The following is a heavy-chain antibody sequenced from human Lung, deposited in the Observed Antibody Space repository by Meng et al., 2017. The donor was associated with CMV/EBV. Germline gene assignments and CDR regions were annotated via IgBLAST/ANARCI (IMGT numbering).Heavy chain of an antibody. CDR1: GYTFTNYV. CDR3: ARTYCSSTSCSPPYYYAMDV. CDR2: VSGYNDNT. D-gene: IGHD2-2*01. J-gene: IGHJ6*02. V-gene: IGHV1-18*01. Sequence: SXXVSXKASGYTFTNYVINWVRQAPGQGLEWMGWVSGYNDNTKYAQKLQDRVTMTTDISTSTAYMELRSLRSDDTAIYYWARTYCSSTSCSPPYYYAMDVWXQGTXVTV.